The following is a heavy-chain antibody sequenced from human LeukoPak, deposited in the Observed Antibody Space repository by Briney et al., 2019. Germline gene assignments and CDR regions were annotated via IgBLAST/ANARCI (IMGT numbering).Heavy chain of an antibody. CDR3: ARDLGYDFWSGYSLGFQH. CDR1: GYTFINYY. D-gene: IGHD3-3*01. Sequence: GASVKVSCKASGYTFINYYIYWVRQAPGQGLEWMGWINPNSGGTKYAQKFQGWVTMTRDTSLSTAYMELTRLRSDDTAVYYCARDLGYDFWSGYSLGFQHWGQGTLVTVSS. CDR2: INPNSGGT. J-gene: IGHJ1*01. V-gene: IGHV1-2*04.